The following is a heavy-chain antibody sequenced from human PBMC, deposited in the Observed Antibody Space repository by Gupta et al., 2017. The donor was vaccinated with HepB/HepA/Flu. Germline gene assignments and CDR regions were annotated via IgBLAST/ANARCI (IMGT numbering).Heavy chain of an antibody. V-gene: IGHV3-23*01. CDR2: TSGSGGSP. CDR3: AKDTGRGNLDY. J-gene: IGHJ4*02. Sequence: EVQLLESGGGLVQPGGSLRLSCAASVFTFSSYAMSWVRQAPEKGLGWVSATSGSGGSPYYAESVKGRCTISRDNSKNTLYLQMNSLRAEDTAVYDCAKDTGRGNLDYWGQGTLVTVSS. D-gene: IGHD4-4*01. CDR1: VFTFSSYA.